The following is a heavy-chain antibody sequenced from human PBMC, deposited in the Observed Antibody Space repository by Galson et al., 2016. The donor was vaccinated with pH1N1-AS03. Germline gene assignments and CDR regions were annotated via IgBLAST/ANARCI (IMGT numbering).Heavy chain of an antibody. CDR3: ARFSGSYQFDY. J-gene: IGHJ4*02. Sequence: ATLSLTCAVSGYSISSGFHWAWVRQPPSKGLEWIGTISHSGNTYYNPSLKSRVTMSVDTSKNQFSLKLSSVTAADAAVYYCARFSGSYQFDYWGQGTLVTVSS. CDR2: ISHSGNT. CDR1: GYSISSGFH. D-gene: IGHD1-26*01. V-gene: IGHV4-38-2*01.